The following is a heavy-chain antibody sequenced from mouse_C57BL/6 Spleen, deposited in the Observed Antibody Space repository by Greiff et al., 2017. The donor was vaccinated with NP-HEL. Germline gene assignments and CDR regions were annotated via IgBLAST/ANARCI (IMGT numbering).Heavy chain of an antibody. Sequence: QVQLQQPGAELVRPGTSVKLSCKASGYTFTSYWMHWVKQRPGQGLEWIGVIDPSDSYTNYNQKFKGKATLTVDTSSSTAYMQLSSLTSEDSAVYYCARGEEWLRDDYWGQGTTLTVSS. J-gene: IGHJ2*01. CDR1: GYTFTSYW. V-gene: IGHV1-59*01. CDR3: ARGEEWLRDDY. D-gene: IGHD2-2*01. CDR2: IDPSDSYT.